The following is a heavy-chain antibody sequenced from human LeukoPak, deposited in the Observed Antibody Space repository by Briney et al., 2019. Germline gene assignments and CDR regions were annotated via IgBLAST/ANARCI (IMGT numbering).Heavy chain of an antibody. J-gene: IGHJ5*02. V-gene: IGHV3-13*01. Sequence: GGSLRLSCAASGFTFSSYDMHWVRQATGKGLEWASAIGTAGDTYYPDSVKGRFTISRENAKNSLYLQMNSLRAGDTAVYYCARVRFGELFPDWFDPWGQGTLVTVSS. CDR2: IGTAGDT. CDR1: GFTFSSYD. CDR3: ARVRFGELFPDWFDP. D-gene: IGHD3-10*01.